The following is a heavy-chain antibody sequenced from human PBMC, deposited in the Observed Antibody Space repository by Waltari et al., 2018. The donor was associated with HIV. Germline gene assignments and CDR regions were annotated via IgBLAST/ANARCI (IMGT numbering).Heavy chain of an antibody. V-gene: IGHV3-33*01. CDR2: IWHDGSKK. CDR3: ARDPGTLLIAVAGAFDY. D-gene: IGHD6-19*01. J-gene: IGHJ4*02. Sequence: QVQLVESGGGVVRPGRSLRLSCAASGFSVSRSGMQWVRQAPGKGLEWVAVIWHDGSKKYYAGSVKGRFTVSRDTSKNTLYLEMNRLRAEDTAVYHCARDPGTLLIAVAGAFDYWGPGIPVTVSS. CDR1: GFSVSRSG.